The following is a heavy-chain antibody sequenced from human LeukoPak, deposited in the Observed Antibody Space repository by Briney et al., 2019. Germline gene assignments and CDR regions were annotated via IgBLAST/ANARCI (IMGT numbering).Heavy chain of an antibody. J-gene: IGHJ6*02. CDR1: GFTFSSYA. CDR3: AKGDSSSWYRIPSRNYYYYGMDV. D-gene: IGHD6-13*01. CDR2: ISGSGGST. V-gene: IGHV3-23*01. Sequence: GGSLRLSCAASGFTFSSYAMSWVRQAPGKGLEWVSAISGSGGSTYYADSVKGRFTISRDNSKNTLYLQMNSLRAEDTAVYYCAKGDSSSWYRIPSRNYYYYGMDVWGQGTTVTVSS.